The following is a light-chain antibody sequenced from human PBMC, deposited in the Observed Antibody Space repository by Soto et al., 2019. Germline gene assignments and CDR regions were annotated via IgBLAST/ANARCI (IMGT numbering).Light chain of an antibody. J-gene: IGLJ2*01. CDR1: SSDVGSYNL. Sequence: QSALTQPASVSGSPGQSITISCTGTSSDVGSYNLVCWYQQHPGKAPKLMIYEGSKRPSGVSNRFSGSKSGNTAALTIYGLQAEDEADYYCCSYAGSSTSYVVFGGGTKLTVL. CDR3: CSYAGSSTSYVV. CDR2: EGS. V-gene: IGLV2-23*01.